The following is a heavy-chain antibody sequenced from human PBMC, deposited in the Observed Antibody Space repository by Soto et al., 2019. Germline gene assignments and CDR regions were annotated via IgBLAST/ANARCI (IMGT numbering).Heavy chain of an antibody. CDR2: INPSGGST. CDR1: GYTFTSYY. J-gene: IGHJ4*02. Sequence: GASVKVSCKASGYTFTSYYMHWVRQAPGQGLEWMGIINPSGGSTNYAQKFQGRVTMTRDTSTSTVYMELSSLRSEDTAVYYCARDYDSSGYPRYYFDYWGQGTLVTVSS. V-gene: IGHV1-46*03. D-gene: IGHD3-22*01. CDR3: ARDYDSSGYPRYYFDY.